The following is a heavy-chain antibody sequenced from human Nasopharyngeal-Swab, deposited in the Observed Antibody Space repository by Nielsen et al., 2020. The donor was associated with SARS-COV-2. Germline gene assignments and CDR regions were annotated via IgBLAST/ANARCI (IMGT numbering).Heavy chain of an antibody. Sequence: ASVKVSCKASGYTFTDYDINWVRQATGQGLEWMGWMNPNSGNTGYAQKFQGRVTMTRNTSISTAYMELSSLRSEDTAVYYCARGGVPGYYYYYYYMDVWGKGTTVTVSS. CDR2: MNPNSGNT. J-gene: IGHJ6*03. V-gene: IGHV1-8*01. D-gene: IGHD3-10*01. CDR1: GYTFTDYD. CDR3: ARGGVPGYYYYYYYMDV.